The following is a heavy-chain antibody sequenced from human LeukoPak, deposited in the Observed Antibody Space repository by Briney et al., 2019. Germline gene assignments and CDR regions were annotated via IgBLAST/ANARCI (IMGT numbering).Heavy chain of an antibody. V-gene: IGHV4-38-2*01. CDR2: IYHSGST. Sequence: SETLSLTCAVSGYSISSGYYWGWIRQPPGKGLEWIGSIYHSGSTYYNPSLKSRVTISLDTSKNHFSLKLSSVTAADTAVYYCAKHSRGCGSTSCYNFDFWGQGALVTVSS. CDR1: GYSISSGYY. J-gene: IGHJ4*02. CDR3: AKHSRGCGSTSCYNFDF. D-gene: IGHD2-2*02.